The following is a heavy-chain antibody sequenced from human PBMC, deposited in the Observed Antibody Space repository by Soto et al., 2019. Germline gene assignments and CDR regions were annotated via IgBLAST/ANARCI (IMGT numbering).Heavy chain of an antibody. D-gene: IGHD6-13*01. V-gene: IGHV3-21*01. CDR3: ARGLAAAGTFPDY. Sequence: EVQLVESGGGLVKPGGSLRLSCAASGFTFSSYSMNWVRQAPGKGLEWVSSISSSSNYIYYADSERGRFTISRDNAKNSLYLQMNSLRAEDTAVYYCARGLAAAGTFPDYCGQGTLVTVSS. J-gene: IGHJ4*02. CDR2: ISSSSNYI. CDR1: GFTFSSYS.